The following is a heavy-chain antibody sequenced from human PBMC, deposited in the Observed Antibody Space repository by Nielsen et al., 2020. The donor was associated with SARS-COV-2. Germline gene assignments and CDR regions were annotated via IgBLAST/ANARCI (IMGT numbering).Heavy chain of an antibody. J-gene: IGHJ4*02. CDR3: ATLQHCSGGSCYRQVDY. V-gene: IGHV1-18*01. Sequence: ASVKVSCKASGYTFTSYGISWVRQAPGQGLEWMGWISAYNGNTNYAQKLQGRVTMTTDTSTSTAYMELRSLRSDDTAVYYCATLQHCSGGSCYRQVDYWGQGTLVTVSS. D-gene: IGHD2-15*01. CDR1: GYTFTSYG. CDR2: ISAYNGNT.